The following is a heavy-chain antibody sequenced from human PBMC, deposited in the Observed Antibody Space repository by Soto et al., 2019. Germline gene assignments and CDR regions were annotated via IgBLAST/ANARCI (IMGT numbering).Heavy chain of an antibody. CDR2: IYPGDSDT. D-gene: IGHD3-16*01. Sequence: PGEALKISCKGSGYSFTSYWIGWVRQMPGKGLEWMGIIYPGDSDTRYSPSFQGQVTISADKSISTAYLQWSSLKASDTAMYYCARSLSLRYYYYYMDVWGKGTTVTVSS. V-gene: IGHV5-51*01. CDR3: ARSLSLRYYYYYMDV. CDR1: GYSFTSYW. J-gene: IGHJ6*03.